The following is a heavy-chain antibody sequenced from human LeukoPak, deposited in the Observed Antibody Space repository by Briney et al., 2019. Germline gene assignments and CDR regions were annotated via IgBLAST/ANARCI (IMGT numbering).Heavy chain of an antibody. CDR3: ARHRQQLVPEYFDY. J-gene: IGHJ4*02. Sequence: ASVKVSCKASGYTFTSYGISWVRQAPGQGLEWMGWISAYNGNTNYAQKLQGRVTMTTDTSTSTAYMELRSLRPDDTAVYYCARHRQQLVPEYFDYWGQGTLVTVSS. D-gene: IGHD6-13*01. CDR1: GYTFTSYG. V-gene: IGHV1-18*01. CDR2: ISAYNGNT.